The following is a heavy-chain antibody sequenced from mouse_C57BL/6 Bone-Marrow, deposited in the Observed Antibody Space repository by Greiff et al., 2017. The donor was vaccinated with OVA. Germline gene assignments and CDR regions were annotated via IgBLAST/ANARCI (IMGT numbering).Heavy chain of an antibody. CDR2: INPSTGGT. CDR1: GYSFTGYY. CDR3: APLYTAMDY. Sequence: VQLQQSGPELVKPGASVKISCKASGYSFTGYYMNWVKQSPEKSLEWIGEINPSTGGTTYNQKFKAKATLTVDKSSSTAYMQRKSLTSEDSAVYYCAPLYTAMDYWGQGTSGTVSS. V-gene: IGHV1-42*01. J-gene: IGHJ4*01. D-gene: IGHD1-1*01.